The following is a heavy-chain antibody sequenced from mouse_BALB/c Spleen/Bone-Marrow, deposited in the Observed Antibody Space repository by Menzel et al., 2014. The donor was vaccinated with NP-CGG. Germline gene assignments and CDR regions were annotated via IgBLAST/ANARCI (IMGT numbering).Heavy chain of an antibody. CDR1: GYTFSNFW. CDR2: IHPGDGDT. Sequence: QVQLQQPGAELVRPGSSVKISCKASGYTFSNFWMNWVKQRPGQGLEWIGQIHPGDGDTNNNGKFKGKATLTTDKSSSTAYMHLSSLSSEDSAVYFCARVYNGNLDYWGQGTTLTVSS. V-gene: IGHV1-80*01. CDR3: ARVYNGNLDY. J-gene: IGHJ2*01. D-gene: IGHD2-1*01.